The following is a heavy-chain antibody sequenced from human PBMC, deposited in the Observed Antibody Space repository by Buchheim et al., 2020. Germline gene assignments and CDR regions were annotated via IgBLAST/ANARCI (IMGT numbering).Heavy chain of an antibody. V-gene: IGHV3-21*06. CDR1: GFTFSNFS. D-gene: IGHD2-15*01. J-gene: IGHJ4*02. CDR3: APYCSGGSCNSLDY. CDR2: ITSSSSYI. Sequence: EVQLVESGGGLVKPGGSLRLSCAASGFTFSNFSMNWVRQAPGKGLEWVSSITSSSSYIFYADSVKGRFTISRDNAKNSLYIQMNSLRAEDTAVYYCAPYCSGGSCNSLDYWGQGTL.